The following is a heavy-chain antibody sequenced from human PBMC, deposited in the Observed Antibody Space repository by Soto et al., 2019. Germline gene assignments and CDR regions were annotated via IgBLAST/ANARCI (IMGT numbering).Heavy chain of an antibody. D-gene: IGHD4-17*01. CDR3: ARVRPPPGDYAI. CDR1: GGSISSGGYY. Sequence: PSETLSLTCTVSGGSISSGGYYWSWIRQHPGKGLEWIGYIYYSGSTYYNPSLKSRVTISVDTSKNQFSLKLSSVTAADTAVYYCARVRPPPGDYAIRGQGTLVTVSS. CDR2: IYYSGST. J-gene: IGHJ4*02. V-gene: IGHV4-31*03.